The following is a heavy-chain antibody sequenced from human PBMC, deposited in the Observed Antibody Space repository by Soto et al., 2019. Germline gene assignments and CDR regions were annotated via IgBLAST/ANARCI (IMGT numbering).Heavy chain of an antibody. Sequence: EVQLLESGGGLVQPGGSLRLSCAASGFTFSSYAMSWVRQAPGKGLEWVSTISGSGGSTHYADSVKGRFTISRDNSKHTLYLQMHSLRAEDTAVYYCAKFFGGNSAHTYAIDPWGQGTLVTVSS. CDR1: GFTFSSYA. D-gene: IGHD2-21*02. CDR3: AKFFGGNSAHTYAIDP. V-gene: IGHV3-23*01. J-gene: IGHJ5*02. CDR2: ISGSGGST.